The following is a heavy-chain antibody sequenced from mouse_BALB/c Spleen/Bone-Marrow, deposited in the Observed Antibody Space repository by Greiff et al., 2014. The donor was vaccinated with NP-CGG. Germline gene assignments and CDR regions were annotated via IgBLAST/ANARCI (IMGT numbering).Heavy chain of an antibody. Sequence: EVQLQQSGPELVKPGASVKISCKTSGYTFTEYTMHWVKQSHGKSLEWIGGINPNNGGATYNQKFKGKATLTVDKSSSTAYMEPRSLTSEDSAAYYCAGRYGSSYNYWYFDVWGQGTTVTVSS. CDR3: AGRYGSSYNYWYFDV. V-gene: IGHV1-18*01. D-gene: IGHD1-1*01. CDR2: INPNNGGA. CDR1: GYTFTEYT. J-gene: IGHJ1*01.